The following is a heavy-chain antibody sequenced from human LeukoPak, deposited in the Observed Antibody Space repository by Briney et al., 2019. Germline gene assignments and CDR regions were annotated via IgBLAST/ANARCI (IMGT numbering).Heavy chain of an antibody. CDR3: ARDFVDTAMAIIFDY. J-gene: IGHJ4*02. D-gene: IGHD5-18*01. CDR2: INPSGGST. Sequence: ASVKVSCKASGYTFTSYYMHWVRQAPGQGLEWMGIINPSGGSTSYAQKFQGRVTMTRDTSTSTVYMELSSLRSEDTAVYYCARDFVDTAMAIIFDYWGQGTLVTVSS. V-gene: IGHV1-46*01. CDR1: GYTFTSYY.